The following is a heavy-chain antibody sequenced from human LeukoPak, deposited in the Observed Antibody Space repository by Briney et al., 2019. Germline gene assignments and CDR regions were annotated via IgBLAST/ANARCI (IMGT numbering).Heavy chain of an antibody. V-gene: IGHV3-21*01. J-gene: IGHJ4*02. D-gene: IGHD3-10*01. CDR3: AKDGRGAAIDY. Sequence: DSVKGRFTISRDNAKNSLYLQMNSLRAEDTAVYYCAKDGRGAAIDYWGQGTLVTVPS.